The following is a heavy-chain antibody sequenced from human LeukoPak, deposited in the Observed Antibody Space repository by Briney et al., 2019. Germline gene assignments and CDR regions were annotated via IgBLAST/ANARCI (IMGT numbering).Heavy chain of an antibody. J-gene: IGHJ4*02. V-gene: IGHV2-5*02. CDR1: AISLTTNGVG. CDR2: IYWDDEK. Sequence: SGPTLLKPPQPLTLTCTFSAISLTTNGVGVGWIRQPPGKALEGLALIYWDDEKRYSPSLRTRLTITTKTSKSQVVLTMTSLDPVDTATYYCAHLYFYKTAGCSRAFDYSGQGTLVTVSS. CDR3: AHLYFYKTAGCSRAFDY. D-gene: IGHD2/OR15-2a*01.